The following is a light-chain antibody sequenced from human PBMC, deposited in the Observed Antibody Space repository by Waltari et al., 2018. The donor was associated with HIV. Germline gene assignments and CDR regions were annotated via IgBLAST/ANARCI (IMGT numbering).Light chain of an antibody. Sequence: QSVLPQPHSASGTPGQRVTISCSRGGSHTGRNHVPWNQQLPGTAPKRLIFNSNQRPSGVPDRFSGSKSGTSASLAISGLQSEDEADYYCAAWDDSLNGLWVFGAGTKVTVL. CDR2: NSN. CDR1: GSHTGRNH. V-gene: IGLV1-44*01. CDR3: AAWDDSLNGLWV. J-gene: IGLJ3*02.